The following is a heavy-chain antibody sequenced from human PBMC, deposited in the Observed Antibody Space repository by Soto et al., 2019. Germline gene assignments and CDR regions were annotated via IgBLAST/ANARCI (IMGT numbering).Heavy chain of an antibody. CDR3: ARRLAAAGIFDY. V-gene: IGHV4-39*01. J-gene: IGHJ4*02. D-gene: IGHD6-13*01. Sequence: SETLSLTCTVSGGSISGSSYYWGWIRQPPGKGLEWIGSIYYSGSTYYNPSLKSRVTISVDTSKNQFSLKLSSVTAADTAVYYCARRLAAAGIFDYWGQGTLVTVSS. CDR1: GGSISGSSYY. CDR2: IYYSGST.